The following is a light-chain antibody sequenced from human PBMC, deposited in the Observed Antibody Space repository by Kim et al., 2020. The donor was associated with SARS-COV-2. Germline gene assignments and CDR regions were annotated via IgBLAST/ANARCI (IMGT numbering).Light chain of an antibody. CDR2: KAS. V-gene: IGKV1-5*03. CDR1: QSIGSH. Sequence: DIQMTQFPSTLSASVGDRVTITCWASQSIGSHLAWYQQKPGRAPKLLIYKASTLESGVPSRFSGSGSGTEFSLSISSLQPDDFATFYCQQYDSSPWTFGRGTKVDIK. CDR3: QQYDSSPWT. J-gene: IGKJ1*01.